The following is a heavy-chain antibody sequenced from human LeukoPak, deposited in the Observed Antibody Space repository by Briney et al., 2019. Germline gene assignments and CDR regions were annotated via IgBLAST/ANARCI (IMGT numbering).Heavy chain of an antibody. CDR1: GGSISSSSYY. CDR3: ARLSGSYLPAGY. D-gene: IGHD1-26*01. CDR2: LYYSGSA. J-gene: IGHJ4*02. Sequence: SETLSLTCTVSGGSISSSSYYWGWIRQPPGKGLEWIGSLYYSGSAYYNPSLKSRVTISVDTSKNQFSLKLSSVTAADTAVYYCARLSGSYLPAGYWGQGTLVTVS. V-gene: IGHV4-39*01.